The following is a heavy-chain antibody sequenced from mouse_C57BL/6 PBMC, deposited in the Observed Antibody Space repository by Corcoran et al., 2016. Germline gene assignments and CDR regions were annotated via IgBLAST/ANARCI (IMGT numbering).Heavy chain of an antibody. CDR1: GYTFTTYG. CDR2: INTYSGVP. Sequence: QIQLVQSGPELKKPGETVKISCKASGYTFTTYGMSWVKQAPGKGLKWMGWINTYSGVPTYADDFKGRFAFSLETSASTSYLQINNLKNEDTATYFCAYPPGFAYWGQGPLVTVSA. J-gene: IGHJ3*01. CDR3: AYPPGFAY. V-gene: IGHV9-3*01.